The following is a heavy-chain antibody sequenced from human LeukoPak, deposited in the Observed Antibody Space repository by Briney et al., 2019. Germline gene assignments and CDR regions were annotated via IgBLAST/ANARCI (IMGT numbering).Heavy chain of an antibody. V-gene: IGHV4-59*12. D-gene: IGHD3-3*01. CDR1: GGSISSYY. CDR2: IYYSGST. Sequence: SETLSLTCTVSGGSISSYYWSWIRQPPGKGLEWIGYIYYSGSTNYNPSLKSRVTISVDTSKNQFSLKLSSVTAADTAVYYCARRKGITIFGVVISNWFDPWGQGTLVTVSS. CDR3: ARRKGITIFGVVISNWFDP. J-gene: IGHJ5*02.